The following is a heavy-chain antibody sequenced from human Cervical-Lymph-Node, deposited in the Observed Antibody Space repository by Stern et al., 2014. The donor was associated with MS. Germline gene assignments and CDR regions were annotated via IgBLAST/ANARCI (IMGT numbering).Heavy chain of an antibody. V-gene: IGHV3-66*01. CDR2: IDVAGNT. D-gene: IGHD6-6*01. CDR1: GFSVTTAY. Sequence: QLVESGGMLVQPGGSLRLSCEVSGFSVTTAYMTWVRQAPGKGLEWVSLIDVAGNTHYSDSVKGRFSISRVTSKNALSLQMNSLRVEDTAVYYCARELAARRLDSWGQGTLVIVSS. J-gene: IGHJ5*01. CDR3: ARELAARRLDS.